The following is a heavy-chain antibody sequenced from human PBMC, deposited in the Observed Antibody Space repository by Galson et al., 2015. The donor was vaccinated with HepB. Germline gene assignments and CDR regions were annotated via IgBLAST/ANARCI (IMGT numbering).Heavy chain of an antibody. CDR3: ARGPRRSFDY. J-gene: IGHJ4*02. D-gene: IGHD4-17*01. CDR2: IGSSGRDI. Sequence: SLRLSCAASGFTFNNYAVNWVRQTSGKGLEWISYIGSSGRDIYYADSVKGRFTISRDNDKNSLYLQMNSLRVDDTAIYYCARGPRRSFDYWGQGTLVTVSS. CDR1: GFTFNNYA. V-gene: IGHV3-48*01.